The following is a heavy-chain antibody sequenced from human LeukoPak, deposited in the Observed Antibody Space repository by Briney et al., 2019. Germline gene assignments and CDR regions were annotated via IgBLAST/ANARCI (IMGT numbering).Heavy chain of an antibody. V-gene: IGHV3-30*18. Sequence: GGSLRLSCAASGFTFSSYWMTWVRQAPGKGLEWVAVISYDGSNKYYADSVKGRFTISRDNSKNTLYLQMNSLRVDDTAVYYCVKGLYTIDYWGQGTLVTVSS. J-gene: IGHJ4*02. CDR3: VKGLYTIDY. D-gene: IGHD2-2*02. CDR2: ISYDGSNK. CDR1: GFTFSSYW.